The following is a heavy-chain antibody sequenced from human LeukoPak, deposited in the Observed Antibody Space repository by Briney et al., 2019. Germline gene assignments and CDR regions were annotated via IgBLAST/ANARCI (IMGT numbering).Heavy chain of an antibody. V-gene: IGHV3-11*04. CDR3: ASGSYGSGFYYFYYVDV. CDR1: GITFSDHY. D-gene: IGHD3-10*01. J-gene: IGHJ6*03. CDR2: ISSGGDSI. Sequence: PGGSLRLSCAASGITFSDHYMSWIRQAPGKGLEWLSYISSGGDSIYYADSVKGRFTISRDNAKNSVSLQMNSLRAEDTAVYYRASGSYGSGFYYFYYVDVWGKGTTVTVSS.